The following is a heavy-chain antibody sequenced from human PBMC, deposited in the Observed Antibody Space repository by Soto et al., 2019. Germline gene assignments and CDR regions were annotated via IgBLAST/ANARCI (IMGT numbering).Heavy chain of an antibody. J-gene: IGHJ4*02. CDR1: GFIFSNYA. CDR3: AKDTGRGGGSVFDS. D-gene: IGHD2-15*01. Sequence: GSLRLSCAPSGFIFSNYAMSWVRQARGKGLEWVSGISGSGADTYYTESVKGRFTISRDNFKNTLYLQMNSLRAEDTAVYYCAKDTGRGGGSVFDSWGQGX. V-gene: IGHV3-23*01. CDR2: ISGSGADT.